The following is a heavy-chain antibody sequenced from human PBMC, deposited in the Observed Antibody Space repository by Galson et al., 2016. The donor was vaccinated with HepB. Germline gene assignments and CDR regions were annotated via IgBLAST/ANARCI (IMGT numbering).Heavy chain of an antibody. V-gene: IGHV3-23*01. J-gene: IGHJ3*02. Sequence: SLRLSCAASGFTFSTYAMSWVRQAPGKGLEWVSAMSDSGGSTYYADSVKGRFTISRDNSKNTLYLQMNTLRAEDTAVYYCARGTFCSGDSCYSPAFDMWGQGTMVTVSS. CDR3: ARGTFCSGDSCYSPAFDM. CDR1: GFTFSTYA. CDR2: MSDSGGST. D-gene: IGHD2-15*01.